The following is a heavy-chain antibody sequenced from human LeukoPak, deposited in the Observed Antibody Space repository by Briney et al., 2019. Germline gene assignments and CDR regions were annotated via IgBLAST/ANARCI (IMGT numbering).Heavy chain of an antibody. CDR3: ARGESSGSSWFDP. CDR1: GGSISSSSYY. V-gene: IGHV4-39*07. D-gene: IGHD6-19*01. Sequence: SETLSLTCTVSGGSISSSSYYWGWIRQPPGKGLEWIGSIYYSGSTYYNPSLKSRVTISVDTSKNQFSLKLSSVTAADTAVYYCARGESSGSSWFDPWGQGTLVTVSS. J-gene: IGHJ5*02. CDR2: IYYSGST.